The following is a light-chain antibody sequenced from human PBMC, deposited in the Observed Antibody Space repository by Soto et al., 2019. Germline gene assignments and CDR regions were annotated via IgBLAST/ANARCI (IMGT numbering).Light chain of an antibody. CDR3: QQYDTYWT. J-gene: IGKJ1*01. CDR1: QSILSW. V-gene: IGKV1-5*01. CDR2: DAS. Sequence: DTQMAQVPSTLSAAVGGRVTITFRARQSILSWLAWYQHKPGKAPKLLIYDASSLESGVPSRFSGSRSGTEFTLTISSLQPDDIATYYCQQYDTYWTFGQGTKVDI.